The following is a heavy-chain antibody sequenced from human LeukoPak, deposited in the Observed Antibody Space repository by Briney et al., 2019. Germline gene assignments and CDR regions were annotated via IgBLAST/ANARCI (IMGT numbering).Heavy chain of an antibody. CDR1: GYTFTGYY. CDR3: ARDPVEIWGRGIWGRYYYYYYMDV. D-gene: IGHD3-16*01. Sequence: ASVKVSCKASGYTFTGYYMHWVRQAPGQGLEWMGWINPNSGGTNYAQKFQGRVTMTRDTSISTAYMELSRLRSDDTAVYYCARDPVEIWGRGIWGRYYYYYYMDVWGKGTTVTISS. CDR2: INPNSGGT. V-gene: IGHV1-2*02. J-gene: IGHJ6*03.